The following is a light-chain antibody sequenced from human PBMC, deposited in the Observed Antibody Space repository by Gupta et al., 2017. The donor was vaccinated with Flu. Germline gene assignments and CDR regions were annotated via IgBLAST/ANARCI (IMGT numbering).Light chain of an antibody. CDR1: RSISTY. V-gene: IGKV1-39*01. Sequence: SVGDRVTITCRASRSISTYLNWYRQKPGKAPELLIYAASSLQSGVPSRFSGSGSGADFTLTISSLQPEDFATYYCQQSYTTLALTFGGGTKVEIK. J-gene: IGKJ4*01. CDR2: AAS. CDR3: QQSYTTLALT.